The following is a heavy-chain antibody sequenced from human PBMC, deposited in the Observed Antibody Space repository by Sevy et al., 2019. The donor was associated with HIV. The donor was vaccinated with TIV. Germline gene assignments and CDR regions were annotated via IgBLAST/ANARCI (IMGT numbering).Heavy chain of an antibody. Sequence: GGSLRLSCAASGFTFSGYGMHWVRQAPGKGLEWVAFIRYDGGYIYDADSVKGGFTISRDNSKSTLYLQMNSLRAEDTAIYYCAKGQTGDSWGQGTLVTVSS. J-gene: IGHJ5*01. CDR3: AKGQTGDS. CDR2: IRYDGGYI. V-gene: IGHV3-30*02. CDR1: GFTFSGYG.